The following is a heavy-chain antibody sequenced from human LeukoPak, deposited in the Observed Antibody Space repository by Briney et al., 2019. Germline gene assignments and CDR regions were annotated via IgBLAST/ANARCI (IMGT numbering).Heavy chain of an antibody. CDR1: GFTFSDYY. D-gene: IGHD4-23*01. V-gene: IGHV3-7*01. Sequence: GGSLRLSCAASGFTFSDYYMSWFRQAPGKVLEWVANINQDGSEKYYVDSVKGRFTISRDNAKNSLYLQMNSLRAEDTAVYFCVRAIGSNTLWGQGTLVTVSS. CDR3: VRAIGSNTL. J-gene: IGHJ4*02. CDR2: INQDGSEK.